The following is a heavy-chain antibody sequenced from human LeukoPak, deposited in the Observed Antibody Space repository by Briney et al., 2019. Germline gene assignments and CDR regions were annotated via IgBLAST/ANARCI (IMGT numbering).Heavy chain of an antibody. CDR3: AEEGWELTDDY. V-gene: IGHV3-48*03. D-gene: IGHD1-26*01. CDR1: GFTFSSYA. Sequence: GGSLRLSCAASGFTFSSYAMHWVRPAPRKGLEWVSYISSGGSTLYYADSVKGRFTISRDNAKNPLYLQMNSLRAEDTAVYYLAEEGWELTDDYWGQGTLVSVSS. J-gene: IGHJ4*02. CDR2: ISSGGSTL.